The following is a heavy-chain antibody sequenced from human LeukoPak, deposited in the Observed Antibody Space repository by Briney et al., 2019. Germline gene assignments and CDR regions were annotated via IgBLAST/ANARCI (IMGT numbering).Heavy chain of an antibody. CDR3: ARHGPPDAFDI. CDR2: INHSGST. D-gene: IGHD2-8*01. V-gene: IGHV4-34*01. CDR1: GGSFSGYY. J-gene: IGHJ3*02. Sequence: MASETLSLTCTVYGGSFSGYYWSWIRQPPGKGLEWIGEINHSGSTNYNPSLKSRVTISVDTSKNQFSLKLSSVTAADTAVYYCARHGPPDAFDIWGQGTMVTVSS.